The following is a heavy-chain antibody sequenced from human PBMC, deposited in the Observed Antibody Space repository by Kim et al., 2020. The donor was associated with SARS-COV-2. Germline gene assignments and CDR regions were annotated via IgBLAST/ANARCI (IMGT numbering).Heavy chain of an antibody. CDR1: GGSISSSSYY. CDR3: ARRTLGYYYDSSGYRMLVGYFDY. V-gene: IGHV4-39*01. J-gene: IGHJ4*02. D-gene: IGHD3-22*01. Sequence: SETLSLTCTVSGGSISSSSYYWGWIRQPPGKGLEWIGSIYYSGSTYYNPSLKSRVTISVDTSKNQFSLKLSSVTAADTAVYYCARRTLGYYYDSSGYRMLVGYFDYWGQGTLVTVSS. CDR2: IYYSGST.